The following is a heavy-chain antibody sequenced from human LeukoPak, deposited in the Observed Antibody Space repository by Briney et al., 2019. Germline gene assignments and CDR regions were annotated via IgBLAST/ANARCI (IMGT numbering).Heavy chain of an antibody. CDR3: ARANITMVRGVITYYGMDV. Sequence: RCGGAVRLSCAASGFTFDDYGMSWARQAPGKGLEWVSGINWNGGSTGYAGSVKGRFTIPVGPAKNSLYLQMNSLRAEDTALYYCARANITMVRGVITYYGMDVWGQRTAAADSS. CDR2: INWNGGST. CDR1: GFTFDDYG. V-gene: IGHV3-20*04. J-gene: IGHJ6*02. D-gene: IGHD3-10*01.